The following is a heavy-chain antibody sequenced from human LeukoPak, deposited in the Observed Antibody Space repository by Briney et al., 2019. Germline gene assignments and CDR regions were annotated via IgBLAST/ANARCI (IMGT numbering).Heavy chain of an antibody. D-gene: IGHD1-26*01. Sequence: VGSLRLSCAASGFTFSSYSMNWVRQAPGKGLEWVSSISSSSSYIYYADSVKGRFTISRDNAKNSLSLQMNSLRAEDTAVYYCASIYSGSYPFVDYWGQGTLVTVSS. V-gene: IGHV3-21*01. CDR2: ISSSSSYI. J-gene: IGHJ4*02. CDR1: GFTFSSYS. CDR3: ASIYSGSYPFVDY.